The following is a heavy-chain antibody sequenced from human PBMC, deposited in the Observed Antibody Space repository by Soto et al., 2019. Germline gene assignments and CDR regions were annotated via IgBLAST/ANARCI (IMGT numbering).Heavy chain of an antibody. CDR1: GYSFTSYW. CDR2: IDPSDSYT. V-gene: IGHV5-10-1*01. J-gene: IGHJ4*02. CDR3: AKSVDYYDSRED. D-gene: IGHD3-22*01. Sequence: GESLKISCTGSGYSFTSYWISWVRQMPGKGLEWMGRIDPSDSYTNYSPSFQGHVTISADKSISTAYLQWSSLKASDTAMYYCAKSVDYYDSREDWGQGTLVTVSS.